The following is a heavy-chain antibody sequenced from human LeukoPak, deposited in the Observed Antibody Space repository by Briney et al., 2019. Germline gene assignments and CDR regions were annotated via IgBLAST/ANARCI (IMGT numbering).Heavy chain of an antibody. J-gene: IGHJ4*02. CDR1: GGTFSSYA. V-gene: IGHV1-69*05. Sequence: APVKVSCKASGGTFSSYAISWVRQAPGQGLEWMGGIIPIFGTADYAQKFQGRVTITTDESTSTAYMELSSLRSEDTAVYYCIRSPYYWGQGTLVTVSS. CDR2: IIPIFGTA. CDR3: IRSPYY.